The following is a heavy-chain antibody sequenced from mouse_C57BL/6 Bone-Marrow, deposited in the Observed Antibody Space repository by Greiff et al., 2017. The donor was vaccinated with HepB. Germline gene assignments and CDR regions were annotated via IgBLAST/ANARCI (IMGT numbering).Heavy chain of an antibody. CDR3: ARDYSPMDY. Sequence: EVQVVESEGGLVQPGSSMKLSCTASGFTFSDYYMAWVRQVPEKGLEWVANINYDGSSTYYLDSLKSRFIISRDNAKNILYLQMSSLKSEDTATYYCARDYSPMDYWGQGTSVTVSS. CDR1: GFTFSDYY. V-gene: IGHV5-16*01. CDR2: INYDGSST. D-gene: IGHD1-1*01. J-gene: IGHJ4*01.